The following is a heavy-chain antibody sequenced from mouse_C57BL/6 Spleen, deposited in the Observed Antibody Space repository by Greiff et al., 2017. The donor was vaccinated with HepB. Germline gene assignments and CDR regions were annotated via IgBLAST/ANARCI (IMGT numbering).Heavy chain of an antibody. CDR1: GYTFTSYW. J-gene: IGHJ4*01. D-gene: IGHD3-1*01. CDR3: ARGLQGHYYAMDY. Sequence: VQLQQPGAELVMPGASVKLSCKASGYTFTSYWMHWVKQRPGQGLEWIGEIDPSDSYTNYNQKFKGKSTLTVDKSSSTAYMQLSSLTSEDSAVYYCARGLQGHYYAMDYWGQGTSVTVSS. CDR2: IDPSDSYT. V-gene: IGHV1-69*01.